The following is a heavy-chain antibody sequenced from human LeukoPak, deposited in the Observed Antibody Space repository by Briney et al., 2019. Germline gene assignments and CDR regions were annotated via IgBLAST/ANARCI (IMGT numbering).Heavy chain of an antibody. Sequence: SETLSLTCAVYGGSFSGYYWSWIRQPPGKGLEWIEEINHSGSTNYNPSLKSRVTISVDTSKNQFSLRLSSVTAADTAVYHCARLARVAAAGSYSYHSLDVWGQGTTVTVSS. CDR1: GGSFSGYY. CDR3: ARLARVAAAGSYSYHSLDV. J-gene: IGHJ6*02. V-gene: IGHV4-34*01. D-gene: IGHD6-13*01. CDR2: INHSGST.